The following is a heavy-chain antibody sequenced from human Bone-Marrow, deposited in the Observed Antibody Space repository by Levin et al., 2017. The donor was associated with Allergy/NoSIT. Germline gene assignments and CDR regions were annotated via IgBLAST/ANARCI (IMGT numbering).Heavy chain of an antibody. Sequence: ASVKVSCKASGYTFTGYYMHWVRQAPGQGLEWMGWINPNSGGTNYAQKFQGRVTMTRDTSISTAYMELSRLRSDDTAVYYCARDAEPKRLRLGIDYWGQGTLVTVSS. V-gene: IGHV1-2*02. CDR2: INPNSGGT. J-gene: IGHJ4*02. D-gene: IGHD5-12*01. CDR1: GYTFTGYY. CDR3: ARDAEPKRLRLGIDY.